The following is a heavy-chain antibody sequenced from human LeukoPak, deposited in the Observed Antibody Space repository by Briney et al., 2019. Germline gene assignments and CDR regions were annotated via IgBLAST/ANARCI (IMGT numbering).Heavy chain of an antibody. J-gene: IGHJ3*02. CDR1: IDSMFGYF. CDR3: AKSNGYGLVDI. CDR2: IYDTGRT. D-gene: IGHD3-10*01. V-gene: IGHV4-59*03. Sequence: SETLSLTCTVSIDSMFGYFWSWIRQPPGGGLEWIGYIYDTGRTNYSPSLKGRATISLDTSNKQFPLRLTSVTAADTAVYYCAKSNGYGLVDIWGQGTMVTVSS.